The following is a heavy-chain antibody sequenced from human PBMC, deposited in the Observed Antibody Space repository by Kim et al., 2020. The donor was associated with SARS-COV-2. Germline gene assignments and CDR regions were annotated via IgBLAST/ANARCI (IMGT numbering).Heavy chain of an antibody. Sequence: GGSLRLSCSASGFTFSSYAMHWVRQAPGKGLEYVSAISSNGGSTYYADSVKGRFTISRDNSKNTLYLQMSSLRAEDTAVYYCVKEGNYYDSSGYYHYFDYWGQGTLVTVSS. CDR3: VKEGNYYDSSGYYHYFDY. V-gene: IGHV3-64D*06. J-gene: IGHJ4*02. CDR2: ISSNGGST. CDR1: GFTFSSYA. D-gene: IGHD3-22*01.